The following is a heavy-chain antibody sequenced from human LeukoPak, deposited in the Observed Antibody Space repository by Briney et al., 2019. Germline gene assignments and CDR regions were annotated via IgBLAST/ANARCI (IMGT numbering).Heavy chain of an antibody. D-gene: IGHD1-1*01. CDR2: IYHSGST. V-gene: IGHV4-38-2*02. CDR1: GYSISSGYY. CDR3: ARCTMGFTAAFDI. J-gene: IGHJ3*02. Sequence: NPSETLSLTCTVSGYSISSGYYWGWIRQPPGKGLEWIGSIYHSGSTYYNPSLKSRVTISVDTSKNQFSLKLSSVTAADTAVYYCARCTMGFTAAFDIWGQGTMVTVSS.